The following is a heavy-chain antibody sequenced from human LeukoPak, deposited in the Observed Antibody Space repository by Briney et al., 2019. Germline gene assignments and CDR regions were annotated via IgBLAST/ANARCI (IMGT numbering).Heavy chain of an antibody. Sequence: PSETLSLTCTVSGGSISSYYWSWIRQPPGKGLEWIGYIYYSGSSNYNPSLKSRVTISVDTSKNQFSLKLSSVTAADTAVYYCAGGAEMVYAIEYFQHWGQGTLVTVSS. CDR2: IYYSGSS. D-gene: IGHD2-8*01. V-gene: IGHV4-59*01. CDR3: AGGAEMVYAIEYFQH. CDR1: GGSISSYY. J-gene: IGHJ1*01.